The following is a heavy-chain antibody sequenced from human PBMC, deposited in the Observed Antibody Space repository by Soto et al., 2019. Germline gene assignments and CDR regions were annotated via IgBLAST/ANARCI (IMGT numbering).Heavy chain of an antibody. CDR2: IYYSGST. J-gene: IGHJ5*02. Sequence: SETLSLTCAVSGDSSSSYYWCWIRQPPGKGLEWIGYIYYSGSTNYNPSLNRRVTISVDRSKNQFSLKLSSVTAADTAVYYCARVPGPWGQGTLVTVS. CDR3: ARVPGP. CDR1: GDSSSSYY. V-gene: IGHV4-59*12.